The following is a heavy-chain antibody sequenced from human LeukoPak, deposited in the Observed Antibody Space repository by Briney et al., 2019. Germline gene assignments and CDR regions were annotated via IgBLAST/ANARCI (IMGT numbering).Heavy chain of an antibody. D-gene: IGHD3-9*01. CDR1: GGSISRYY. CDR2: IYTGGST. CDR3: ARRGVTILGTYYFDY. Sequence: PSETLSLTCTVSGGSISRYYWSWIRQPAGKGLEWIGRIYTGGSTNYNPSLKSRVTMSVDTSKNQFSLKLSSGTAADTAVYYCARRGVTILGTYYFDYWGQGTLVTVSS. V-gene: IGHV4-4*07. J-gene: IGHJ4*02.